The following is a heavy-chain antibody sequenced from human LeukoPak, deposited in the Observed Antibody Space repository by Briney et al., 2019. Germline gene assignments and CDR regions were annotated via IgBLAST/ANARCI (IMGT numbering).Heavy chain of an antibody. D-gene: IGHD1-26*01. J-gene: IGHJ3*02. V-gene: IGHV4-59*01. Sequence: SETLSLTCTVSGGSISSYYWSWIRQPPGKRLEWIGYIYYSGSTNYNPSLKSRVTISVDTSKNQFSLKLSSMTAADTAVYYCARRGGSPLGAFDIWGQGTMVTVSS. CDR1: GGSISSYY. CDR2: IYYSGST. CDR3: ARRGGSPLGAFDI.